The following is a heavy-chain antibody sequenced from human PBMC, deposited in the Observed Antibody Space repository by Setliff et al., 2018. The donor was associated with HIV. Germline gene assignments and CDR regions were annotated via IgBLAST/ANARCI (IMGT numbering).Heavy chain of an antibody. CDR1: GGAFSSYA. CDR3: VRDWYCSGGSCSNCFDP. J-gene: IGHJ5*02. D-gene: IGHD2-15*01. Sequence: ALVKVSCKASGGAFSSYALSWVRQAPGQGLEWMGWTSGDNVKTTYEQKLQDRLTMTTDTSTSTAFMELRSLSSDDSAVYYCVRDWYCSGGSCSNCFDPWGQGTLVTVSS. CDR2: TSGDNVKT. V-gene: IGHV1-18*01.